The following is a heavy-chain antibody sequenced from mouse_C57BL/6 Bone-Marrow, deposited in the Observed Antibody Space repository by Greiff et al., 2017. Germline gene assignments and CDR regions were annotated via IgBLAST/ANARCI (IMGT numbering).Heavy chain of an antibody. V-gene: IGHV5-12*01. CDR2: ISNGGGST. J-gene: IGHJ3*01. CDR1: GFTFSDYY. Sequence: EVQGVESGGGLVQPGGSLKLSCAASGFTFSDYYMYWVRQTPEKRLEWVAYISNGGGSTYYPDTVKGRFTLSRDNAKNTLYLQMSRLKSEDTAMYYCARLTWFAYWGQGTLVTVSA. CDR3: ARLTWFAY.